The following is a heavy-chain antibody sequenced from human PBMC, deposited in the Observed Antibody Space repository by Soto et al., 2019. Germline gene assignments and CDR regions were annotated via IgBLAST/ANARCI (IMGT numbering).Heavy chain of an antibody. CDR3: ARGRWVYIPGTLGWYFDI. Sequence: PSETLSLTCAVYGGSFSGYYWSWIRQPPGKGLEWIGEINHSGSTNYNPSLKSRVTISVDTSKNQFSLKLSSVTAADTAVYYCARGRWVYIPGTLGWYFDIWGRGTLVTVSS. V-gene: IGHV4-34*01. CDR2: INHSGST. CDR1: GGSFSGYY. J-gene: IGHJ2*01. D-gene: IGHD1-20*01.